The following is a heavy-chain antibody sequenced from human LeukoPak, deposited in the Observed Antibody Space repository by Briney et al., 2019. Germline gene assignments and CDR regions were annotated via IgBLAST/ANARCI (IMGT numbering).Heavy chain of an antibody. V-gene: IGHV3-23*01. CDR3: AKRGGTIVVVPAAAYYYYMDV. CDR2: ISGSGGST. J-gene: IGHJ6*03. CDR1: GFPFSNYA. Sequence: GGSLRLSCAASGFPFSNYAVSWVRQAPGKGLEWVSVISGSGGSTYYADSVKGRFTISRDNSKNTLYLQMNSLRAEDTAVYYCAKRGGTIVVVPAAAYYYYMDVWGKGTTVTISS. D-gene: IGHD2-2*01.